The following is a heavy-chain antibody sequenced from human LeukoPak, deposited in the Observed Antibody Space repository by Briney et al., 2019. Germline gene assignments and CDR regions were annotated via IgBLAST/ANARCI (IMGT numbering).Heavy chain of an antibody. CDR1: GFTFSSYG. J-gene: IGHJ4*02. V-gene: IGHV3-48*03. CDR2: ISRSGSTI. D-gene: IGHD2-21*02. Sequence: GGSLILSCAASGFTFSSYGMNWVRQAPGKGPEWISYISRSGSTIYYADSVKGRFTISGDNAKNSLYLQMSSLGAEDTAIYYCSRDRGGGDIYFDYWGQGTLVTVSS. CDR3: SRDRGGGDIYFDY.